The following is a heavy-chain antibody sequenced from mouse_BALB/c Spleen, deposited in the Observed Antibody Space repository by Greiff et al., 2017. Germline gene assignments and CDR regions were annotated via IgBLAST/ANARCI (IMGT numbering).Heavy chain of an antibody. V-gene: IGHV7-3*02. CDR3: AREGNYYGSSSYWYFDV. CDR2: IRNKANGYTT. D-gene: IGHD1-1*01. Sequence: EVKLVESGGGLVQPGGSLRLSCATSGFTFTDYYMSWVRQPPGKALEWLGFIRNKANGYTTEYSASVKGRFTISRDNSQSILYLQMNTLRAEDSATYYCAREGNYYGSSSYWYFDVWGAGTTVTVSS. CDR1: GFTFTDYY. J-gene: IGHJ1*01.